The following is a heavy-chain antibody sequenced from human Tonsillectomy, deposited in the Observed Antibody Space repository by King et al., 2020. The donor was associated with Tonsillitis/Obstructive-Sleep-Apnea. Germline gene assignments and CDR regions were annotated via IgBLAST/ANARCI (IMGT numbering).Heavy chain of an antibody. J-gene: IGHJ5*02. V-gene: IGHV1-18*01. CDR3: VRDNVYTLFAP. D-gene: IGHD5/OR15-5a*01. CDR1: GYTFTKSG. CDR2: ISVYNGNT. Sequence: QLVQSGGEVKKPGASVKVSCKTAGYTFTKSGISWARQAPGQGLEWMGWISVYNGNTHYAQKFQGRVTMTIDTSTRTAYMELRSRRSDDTAVYYCVRDNVYTLFAPWGQGTLVTVSS.